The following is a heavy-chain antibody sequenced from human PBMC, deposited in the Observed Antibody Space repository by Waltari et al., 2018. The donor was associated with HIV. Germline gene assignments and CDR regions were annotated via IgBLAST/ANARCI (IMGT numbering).Heavy chain of an antibody. CDR1: GGSFSGYY. D-gene: IGHD4-4*01. J-gene: IGHJ6*02. Sequence: QVQLQQWGAGLLKPSETLSLTCAVYGGSFSGYYWSWIRQPPGKGLEWIGEINHSGSTNYNPSLKSRVTISVDTSKNQFSLKLSSVTAADTAVYYCARGPTVTMHYYYYGMDVWGQGTTVTVSS. V-gene: IGHV4-34*01. CDR2: INHSGST. CDR3: ARGPTVTMHYYYYGMDV.